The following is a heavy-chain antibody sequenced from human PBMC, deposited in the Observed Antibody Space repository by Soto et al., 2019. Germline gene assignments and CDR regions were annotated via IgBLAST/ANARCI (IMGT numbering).Heavy chain of an antibody. Sequence: QVQLVQSGAEVNKPGASVKVSCKASGYTFTSYGVTWVRQAPGQGLEWVGWISGYNGDTNYAQKLQGRVTMTTDTSTRTAYTELRTLISDDTAVYYCARGASSLPGFYWGQGTLVTVAS. D-gene: IGHD6-13*01. CDR2: ISGYNGDT. J-gene: IGHJ4*02. V-gene: IGHV1-18*01. CDR1: GYTFTSYG. CDR3: ARGASSLPGFY.